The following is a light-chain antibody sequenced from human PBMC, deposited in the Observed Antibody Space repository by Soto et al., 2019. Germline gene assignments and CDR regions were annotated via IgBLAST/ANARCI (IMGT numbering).Light chain of an antibody. V-gene: IGLV2-14*01. CDR3: SSYTTSSTQV. J-gene: IGLJ3*02. CDR1: SSDVGYYNY. Sequence: QSALTQPASVSGSPGQSITISCTGTSSDVGYYNYVSWYQHLPGKVPKLMIYEVSNRPSGVSNRFSGSKSGNTASLTISGLQAEDEADYYCSSYTTSSTQVFGGGTKLTVL. CDR2: EVS.